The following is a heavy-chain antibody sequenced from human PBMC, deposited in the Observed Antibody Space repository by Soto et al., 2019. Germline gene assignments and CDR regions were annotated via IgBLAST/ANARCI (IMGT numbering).Heavy chain of an antibody. CDR3: ARSYGDLPDY. D-gene: IGHD4-17*01. Sequence: SETLSLTCSVSGGSIGTYFWGWIRQPPGKGLEWIGHIYYSGSTSYNPSLRSRVTISLDTSKNQFSLRLSSVSAADTAVYYCARSYGDLPDYWGQGTLVTVSS. V-gene: IGHV4-59*08. CDR1: GGSIGTYF. CDR2: IYYSGST. J-gene: IGHJ4*02.